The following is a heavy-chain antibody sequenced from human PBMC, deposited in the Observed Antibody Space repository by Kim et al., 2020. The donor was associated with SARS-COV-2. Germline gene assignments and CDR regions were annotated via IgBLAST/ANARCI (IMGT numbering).Heavy chain of an antibody. CDR1: GYTFTSYY. CDR3: ARVTPYYDSSGGVVFDY. CDR2: INPSGGST. J-gene: IGHJ4*02. Sequence: ASVKVSCKASGYTFTSYYMHWVRQAPGQGLEWMGIINPSGGSTSYAQKFQGRVTMTRDTSTSTVYMELSSLRSEDTAVYYCARVTPYYDSSGGVVFDYWGQGTLVTVSS. D-gene: IGHD3-22*01. V-gene: IGHV1-46*01.